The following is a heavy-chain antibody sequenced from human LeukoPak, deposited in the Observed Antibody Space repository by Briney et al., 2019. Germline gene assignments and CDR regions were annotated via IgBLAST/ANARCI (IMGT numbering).Heavy chain of an antibody. Sequence: GGSLRLSCAASGFTVSSHYMSWVRQAPGKGLEWVSVIYSGGSTYYADSVKGRFTISRDNSKNTLYLQMNSLRAEDTAVYYCARGPPYYYDSSGYFDYWGQGTLVTVSS. D-gene: IGHD3-22*01. J-gene: IGHJ4*02. CDR1: GFTVSSHY. V-gene: IGHV3-53*01. CDR2: IYSGGST. CDR3: ARGPPYYYDSSGYFDY.